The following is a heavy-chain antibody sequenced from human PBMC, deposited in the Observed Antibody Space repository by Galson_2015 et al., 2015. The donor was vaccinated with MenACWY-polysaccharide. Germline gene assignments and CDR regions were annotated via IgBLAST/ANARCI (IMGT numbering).Heavy chain of an antibody. CDR1: GDSVSSNSAA. CDR3: ARTTTIVVVPAAIPAEYYYYYMDV. CDR2: IYYRSKWYN. J-gene: IGHJ6*03. D-gene: IGHD2-2*01. Sequence: CAISGDSVSSNSAAWNWIRQSPSRGLEWLGRIYYRSKWYNDYAVSVKSRITINPDTSKNQFSLQLNSVTPEDTAVYYCARTTTIVVVPAAIPAEYYYYYMDVWGKGTTVTVSS. V-gene: IGHV6-1*01.